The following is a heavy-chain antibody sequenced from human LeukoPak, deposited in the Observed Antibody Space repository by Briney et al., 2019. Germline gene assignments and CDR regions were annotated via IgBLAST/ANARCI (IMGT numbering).Heavy chain of an antibody. CDR2: ISSSSSYI. V-gene: IGHV3-21*01. J-gene: IGHJ5*02. Sequence: GGSLRLSCAASGFTFSSYSMNWVRQAPGKGLEWVSSISSSSSYIYYADSVKGRFTISRDNAKNSLYLQMNSLRAEDTAVYYCAREPNYYGDYQPYNWFDPWGQGTLVTVSS. D-gene: IGHD4-17*01. CDR3: AREPNYYGDYQPYNWFDP. CDR1: GFTFSSYS.